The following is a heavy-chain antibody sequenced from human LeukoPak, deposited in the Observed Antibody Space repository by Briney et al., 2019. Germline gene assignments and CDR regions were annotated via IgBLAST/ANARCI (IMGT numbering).Heavy chain of an antibody. Sequence: GGSLRLSCAASGFTFSSYGMHWVRQAPGKGLEWVAVIWYDGSNKYYADSVKGRFTISRDNSKDTLYLQMNSLRAEDTAVYYCARDANYGSGSYNYYMDVWGKGTTVTVSS. CDR2: IWYDGSNK. D-gene: IGHD3-10*01. V-gene: IGHV3-33*01. CDR3: ARDANYGSGSYNYYMDV. CDR1: GFTFSSYG. J-gene: IGHJ6*03.